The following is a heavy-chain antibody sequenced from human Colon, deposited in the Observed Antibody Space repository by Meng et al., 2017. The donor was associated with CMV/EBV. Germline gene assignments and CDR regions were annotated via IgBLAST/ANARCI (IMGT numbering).Heavy chain of an antibody. D-gene: IGHD6-13*01. CDR3: ARDGYSSSFDV. CDR1: GDSLSPHY. CDR2: IHDSGST. J-gene: IGHJ6*02. V-gene: IGHV4-59*11. Sequence: SETLSLTCTVSGDSLSPHYWSWTRQSPGNGLEWIGFIHDSGSTIYNSSLQRRVTISVDTSKNQFSLKLSSVTAADTAVYYCARDGYSSSFDVWGQGTTVTVSS.